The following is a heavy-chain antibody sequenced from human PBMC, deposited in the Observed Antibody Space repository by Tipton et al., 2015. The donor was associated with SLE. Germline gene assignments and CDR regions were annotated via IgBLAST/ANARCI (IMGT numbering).Heavy chain of an antibody. J-gene: IGHJ5*02. CDR3: ARARYCSSTGCYRFDP. CDR1: GGSISSTY. D-gene: IGHD2-2*02. CDR2: IYYGGST. Sequence: LSLTCTVSGGSISSTYWTWIRQPPGKGLQYIGFIYYGGSTNCIPSLKSRVTISVDTSKNQFSLRLNSVTAADTAVYYCARARYCSSTGCYRFDPWGQGTLVTVSS. V-gene: IGHV4-59*01.